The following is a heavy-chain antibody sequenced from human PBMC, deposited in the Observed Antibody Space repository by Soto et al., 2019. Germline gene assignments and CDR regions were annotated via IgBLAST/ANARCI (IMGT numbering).Heavy chain of an antibody. Sequence: ASVKVSCKASGYTFTYYPIHWVRQAPGQRREWMGWINIGNGNTASSQKFQDRVTITRETSASTAYMELTSLRSEDTAVYYCAREPLCGGRCYDNYFDPWGQGTLVNVSS. CDR1: GYTFTYYP. V-gene: IGHV1-3*04. J-gene: IGHJ5*02. D-gene: IGHD2-15*01. CDR3: AREPLCGGRCYDNYFDP. CDR2: INIGNGNT.